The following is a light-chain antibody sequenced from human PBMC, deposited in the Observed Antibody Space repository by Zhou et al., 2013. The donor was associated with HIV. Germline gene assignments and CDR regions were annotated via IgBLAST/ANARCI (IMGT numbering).Light chain of an antibody. J-gene: IGKJ4*01. CDR1: QSVSTQ. CDR2: DAS. CDR3: QQRYTRLT. V-gene: IGKV3-11*02. Sequence: EVVLTQSPATLSLSPGERATLSCRASQSVSTQLSWYQHRPGQPPRLLIYDASKRATGIPARFSGSGSGRDFSLTISSLEPGDFAVYYCQQRYTRLTFGGGPRVEIK.